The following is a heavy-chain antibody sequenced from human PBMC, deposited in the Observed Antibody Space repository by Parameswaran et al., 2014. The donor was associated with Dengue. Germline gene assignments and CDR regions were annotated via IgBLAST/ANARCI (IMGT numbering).Heavy chain of an antibody. V-gene: IGHV4-59*01. J-gene: IGHJ4*02. CDR3: ARDLRRDGSGSY. D-gene: IGHD1-26*01. Sequence: RWIRQPPGKGLEWIGYIYYSGSTNYNPSLKSRVTISVDTSKNQFSLKLSSVTAADTAVYYCARDLRRDGSGSYWGQGTLVTVSS. CDR2: IYYSGST.